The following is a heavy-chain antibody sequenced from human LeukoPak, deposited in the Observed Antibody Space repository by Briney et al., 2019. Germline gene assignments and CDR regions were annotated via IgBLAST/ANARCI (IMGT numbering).Heavy chain of an antibody. V-gene: IGHV3-7*03. CDR3: ARKYGSVDS. CDR1: GFTFSSYW. CDR2: IKQDGSEK. D-gene: IGHD6-19*01. Sequence: PGGSLRLSCAASGFTFSSYWMTWVRQAPGKGLEWVANIKQDGSEKYYVDSVKGRFTISRDNAKNPLYLQMNSLRAEDTAVYHCARKYGSVDSWGQGTLVTVSS. J-gene: IGHJ5*02.